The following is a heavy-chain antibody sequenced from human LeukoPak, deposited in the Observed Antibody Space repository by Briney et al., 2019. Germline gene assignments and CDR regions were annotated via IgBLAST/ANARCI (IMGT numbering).Heavy chain of an antibody. D-gene: IGHD6-19*01. CDR2: ISGSGGST. CDR1: GFTFSSYA. Sequence: GGSLRLSRAASGFTFSSYAMSWVRQAPGKGLEWVSAISGSGGSTYYADSVKGRFTISRDNSKNTLYLQMNSLRAEDTAVYYCAKGIAVADLFDYWGQGTLVTVSS. J-gene: IGHJ4*02. CDR3: AKGIAVADLFDY. V-gene: IGHV3-23*01.